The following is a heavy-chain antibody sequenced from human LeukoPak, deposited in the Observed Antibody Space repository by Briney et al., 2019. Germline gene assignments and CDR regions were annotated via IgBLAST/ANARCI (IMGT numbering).Heavy chain of an antibody. J-gene: IGHJ5*02. V-gene: IGHV4-38-2*02. CDR3: ARDISSWFDP. Sequence: SETLSLTCTVSGYSISSGYYWGWIRQPPGKGLEWIGSIYHSGSTYYNPSLKSRVTISVDTSQNQFSLKLSSVTAADTAVYYCARDISSWFDPWGQGTLVTVSS. D-gene: IGHD3-16*02. CDR2: IYHSGST. CDR1: GYSISSGYY.